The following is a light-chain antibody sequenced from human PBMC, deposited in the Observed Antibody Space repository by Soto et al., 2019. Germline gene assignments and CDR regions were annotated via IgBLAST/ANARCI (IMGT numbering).Light chain of an antibody. CDR2: LDRSGSY. J-gene: IGLJ3*02. CDR1: SGHSTYI. CDR3: ETWYSNTHKV. Sequence: QPVLTQSSSASASRGSSVKLTCILSSGHSTYIIAWHQQQPGKATRFLMTLDRSGSYNRGSGVPDRFSGSSSGADRYLPISNLQFEDEGEYYCETWYSNTHKVFGGGTKVTVL. V-gene: IGLV4-60*02.